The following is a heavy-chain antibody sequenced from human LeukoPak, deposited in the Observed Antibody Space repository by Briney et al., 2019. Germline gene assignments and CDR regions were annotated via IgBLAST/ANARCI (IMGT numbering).Heavy chain of an antibody. J-gene: IGHJ4*02. D-gene: IGHD4-17*01. CDR1: GGSVTSGPNY. CDR3: ARDRGNGDYGDYFDS. V-gene: IGHV4-61*02. CDR2: IQTSGRV. Sequence: PSETLSLTCSVPGGSVTSGPNYWNWIRRPAGKGLEWIGRIQTSGRVNYNPSLKSRVNVYLETPKTMVPLKLTSVTAADTAVYYCARDRGNGDYGDYFDSWGQGTQVTVSS.